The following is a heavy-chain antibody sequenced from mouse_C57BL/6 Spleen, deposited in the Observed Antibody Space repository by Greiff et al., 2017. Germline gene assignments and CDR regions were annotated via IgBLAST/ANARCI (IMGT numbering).Heavy chain of an antibody. CDR3: AREGDYYGSSHWYFDV. V-gene: IGHV1-18*01. J-gene: IGHJ1*03. CDR1: GYTFTDYN. CDR2: INPNNGGT. D-gene: IGHD1-1*01. Sequence: VHVKQSGPELVKPGASVKIPCKASGYTFTDYNMDWVKQSHGKSLEWIGDINPNNGGTIYNQKFKGKATLTVDTSSSTAYMELRSLTSEDTAVYYCAREGDYYGSSHWYFDVWGTGTTVTVSS.